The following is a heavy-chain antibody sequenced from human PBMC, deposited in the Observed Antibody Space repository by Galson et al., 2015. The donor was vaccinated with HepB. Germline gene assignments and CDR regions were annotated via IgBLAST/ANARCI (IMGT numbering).Heavy chain of an antibody. CDR3: ASPIVGATGVVDY. Sequence: TLSLTCTVSGGSISSSSYYWGWIRQPPGKGLEWIGSIYYSGNTYYNPSLKSRVTISVDTSKNQFSLKLSSVTAADTAVYYCASPIVGATGVVDYWGQGTLVTVSS. V-gene: IGHV4-39*01. CDR2: IYYSGNT. J-gene: IGHJ4*02. D-gene: IGHD1-26*01. CDR1: GGSISSSSYY.